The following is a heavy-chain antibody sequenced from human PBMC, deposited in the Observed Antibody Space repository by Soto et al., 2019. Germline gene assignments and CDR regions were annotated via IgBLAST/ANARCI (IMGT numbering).Heavy chain of an antibody. V-gene: IGHV3-21*01. CDR3: ARDLLYGDYALDY. D-gene: IGHD4-17*01. Sequence: GGSLRLSCAASGFTFSSYSMNWVRQAPGKGLEWVSSISSSSSYIYYADSVKGRFTTSRDNAKNSLYLQMNSLRAEDTAVYYCARDLLYGDYALDYWGQGTLVTVSS. CDR2: ISSSSSYI. CDR1: GFTFSSYS. J-gene: IGHJ4*02.